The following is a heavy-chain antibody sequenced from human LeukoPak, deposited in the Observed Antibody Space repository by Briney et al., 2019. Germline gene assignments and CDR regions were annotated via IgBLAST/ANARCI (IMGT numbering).Heavy chain of an antibody. D-gene: IGHD1-26*01. Sequence: ASVKVSCKASGYTFTSYGISWVRQAPGKGLEWMGGFDPEDGETIYAQKFQGRVTMTEDTSTDTAYMELSSLRSEDTAVYYCATDRGASELPDAFDIWGQGTMVTVSS. V-gene: IGHV1-24*01. CDR3: ATDRGASELPDAFDI. CDR2: FDPEDGET. J-gene: IGHJ3*02. CDR1: GYTFTSYG.